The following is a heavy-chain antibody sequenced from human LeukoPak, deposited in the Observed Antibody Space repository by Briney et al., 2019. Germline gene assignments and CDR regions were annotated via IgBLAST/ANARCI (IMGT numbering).Heavy chain of an antibody. V-gene: IGHV3-33*06. CDR1: GFTFSNYG. Sequence: GGSLRLSCAASGFTFSNYGMHWVRQAPGKGLEWVAVIWYDGSNKYYGDSVKGRFTISRDNSKDTLYLQMNSLRAEDTAVYYCAKGTTVIRGGWFDPWGQGTLVTVSS. CDR3: AKGTTVIRGGWFDP. D-gene: IGHD4-17*01. J-gene: IGHJ5*02. CDR2: IWYDGSNK.